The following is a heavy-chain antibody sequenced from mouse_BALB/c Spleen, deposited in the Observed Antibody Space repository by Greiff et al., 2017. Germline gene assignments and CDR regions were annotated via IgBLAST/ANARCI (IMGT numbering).Heavy chain of an antibody. CDR3: ARCDRAYAMDY. D-gene: IGHD3-1*01. CDR2: INPSTGYT. J-gene: IGHJ4*01. CDR1: GYTFTSYW. Sequence: QVQLKESGAELAKPGASVKMSCKASGYTFTSYWMHWVKQRPGQGLEWIGYINPSTGYTEYNQKFKDKATLTADKSSSTAYMQLSSLTSEDSAVYYCARCDRAYAMDYWGQGTSVTVSS. V-gene: IGHV1-7*01.